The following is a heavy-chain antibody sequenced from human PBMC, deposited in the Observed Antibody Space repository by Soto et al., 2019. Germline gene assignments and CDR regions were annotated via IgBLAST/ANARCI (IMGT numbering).Heavy chain of an antibody. V-gene: IGHV2-5*02. J-gene: IGHJ4*02. Sequence: QITLKESGPTLVKPTQTLTLTCTFSGFSLSSSGVGVGWIRQPPGNALEWLTFIYWDDDKRYSPSLKSRLTITKDTSKNQVVLTLTNMGPVDTATYYCARLVVAGITYYFGSWGQGTLLTVSS. CDR1: GFSLSSSGVG. D-gene: IGHD2-15*01. CDR3: ARLVVAGITYYFGS. CDR2: IYWDDDK.